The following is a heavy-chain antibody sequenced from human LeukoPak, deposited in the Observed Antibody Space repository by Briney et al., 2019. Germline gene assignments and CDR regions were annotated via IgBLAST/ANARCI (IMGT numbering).Heavy chain of an antibody. J-gene: IGHJ6*02. Sequence: GGSLRLSCAASGFTFSDYYMSWIRQAPGKGLEWVSYISSSSSTIYYADSVKGRFTISRDNAKNSLYLQMNSLRAEDTAVYYCARGGGFGYSYGSGDGMDVWGQGTTVTVSS. CDR1: GFTFSDYY. V-gene: IGHV3-11*01. CDR3: ARGGGFGYSYGSGDGMDV. D-gene: IGHD5-18*01. CDR2: ISSSSSTI.